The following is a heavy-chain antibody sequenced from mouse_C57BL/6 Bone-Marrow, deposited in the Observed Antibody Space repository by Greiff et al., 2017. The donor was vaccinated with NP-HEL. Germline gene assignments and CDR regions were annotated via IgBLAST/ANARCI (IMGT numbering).Heavy chain of an antibody. CDR2: IDPEDGET. J-gene: IGHJ1*03. CDR1: GFTITDYY. CDR3: ARHYYGSRGYWYFDF. V-gene: IGHV14-2*01. Sequence: VQLQQSGAELVKPGASVKLSCTASGFTITDYYMHWVKQRPEQGLEWIGRIDPEDGETKYAPKFQGKATITADTSSNTAYMQLRSLTSEDTAVYYCARHYYGSRGYWYFDFGGTGTTVTVSA. D-gene: IGHD1-1*01.